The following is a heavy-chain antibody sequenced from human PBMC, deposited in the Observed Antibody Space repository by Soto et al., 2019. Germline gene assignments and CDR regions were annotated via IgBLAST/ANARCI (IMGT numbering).Heavy chain of an antibody. CDR2: INPSGGST. V-gene: IGHV1-46*01. D-gene: IGHD6-19*01. Sequence: ASVKVSCKASGYTFTSYYMHWVRQAPGQGLEWMGIINPSGGSTSYAQKFQGRVTMARDTSTSTVYMELSSLRSEDTAVYYCAREGNLFRLVPRPFDYSGPGPLLTV. CDR1: GYTFTSYY. J-gene: IGHJ4*02. CDR3: AREGNLFRLVPRPFDY.